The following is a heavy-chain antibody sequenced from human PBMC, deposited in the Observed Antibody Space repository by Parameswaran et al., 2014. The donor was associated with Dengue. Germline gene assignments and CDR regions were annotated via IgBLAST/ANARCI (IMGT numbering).Heavy chain of an antibody. D-gene: IGHD2/OR15-2a*01. CDR3: VRDNKRYMGGEYHFYGMDV. Sequence: ASETLSLTCTVSGASITSDGYYWSWIRQQPGKGLEWIGYIHYSGNTYSKPSLKSRLTLSLDTSKDQFSLKLASVTPADTAIYYCVRDNKRYMGGEYHFYGMDVWGQGTTVTVSS. V-gene: IGHV4-31*03. CDR1: GASITSDGYY. J-gene: IGHJ6*02. CDR2: IHYSGNT.